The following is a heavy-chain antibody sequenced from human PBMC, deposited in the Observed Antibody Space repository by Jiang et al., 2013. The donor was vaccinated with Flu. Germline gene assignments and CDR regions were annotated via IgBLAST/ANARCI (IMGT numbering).Heavy chain of an antibody. V-gene: IGHV3-33*01. J-gene: IGHJ4*02. Sequence: PGKGLEWVAVIWYDGSNKYYADSVKGRFTISRDNSKNTLYLQMNSLRAEDTAVYYCARDPSGSYSFDYWGQGTLVTVSS. CDR3: ARDPSGSYSFDY. CDR2: IWYDGSNK. D-gene: IGHD1-26*01.